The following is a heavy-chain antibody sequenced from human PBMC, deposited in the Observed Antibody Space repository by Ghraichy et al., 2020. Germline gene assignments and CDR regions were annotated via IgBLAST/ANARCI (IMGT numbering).Heavy chain of an antibody. J-gene: IGHJ6*02. CDR3: AIDSPVDMAMVKYYYYGMDV. V-gene: IGHV4-59*01. Sequence: SETLSLTCTVSGGSISSYYWSWIRQPPGKGLEWIGYIYYSGSTNYNPSLKSRVTISVDTSQNQFSLKLSSVTAADTAVYYCAIDSPVDMAMVKYYYYGMDVWGQGTPVIVSS. CDR1: GGSISSYY. D-gene: IGHD5-18*01. CDR2: IYYSGST.